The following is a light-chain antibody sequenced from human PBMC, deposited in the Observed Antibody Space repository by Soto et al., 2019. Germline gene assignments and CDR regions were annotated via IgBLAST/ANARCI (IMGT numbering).Light chain of an antibody. V-gene: IGLV1-44*01. CDR2: NNN. Sequence: QSVLTQPPSASGTPGPTVTLSCSGSSSNIGSNLVNWYQLLPGTTPRLLIYNNNQRPSAVPDRFSGSKSGTSASLAISGLQSEDEGDYFCALWDDSLNGLRVFGGGTKLTVL. CDR1: SSNIGSNL. CDR3: ALWDDSLNGLRV. J-gene: IGLJ3*02.